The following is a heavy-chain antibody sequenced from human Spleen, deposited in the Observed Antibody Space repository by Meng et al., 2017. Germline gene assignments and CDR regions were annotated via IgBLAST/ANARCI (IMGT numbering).Heavy chain of an antibody. Sequence: QVQHLGARVLKPSEHLDLTCVVSGGSFSDYYWSWIRQTPGKGLELIGEINHSGSTNYNPSLESRATISVDTSQNNLSLKLSSVTAADSAVYYCARGPTTMAHDFDYWGQGTLVTVSS. CDR3: ARGPTTMAHDFDY. CDR1: GGSFSDYY. D-gene: IGHD4-11*01. CDR2: INHSGST. V-gene: IGHV4-34*01. J-gene: IGHJ4*02.